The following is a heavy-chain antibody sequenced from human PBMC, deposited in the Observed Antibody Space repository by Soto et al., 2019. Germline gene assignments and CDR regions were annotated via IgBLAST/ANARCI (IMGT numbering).Heavy chain of an antibody. CDR2: ISWNSGSI. V-gene: IGHV3-9*01. J-gene: IGHJ6*02. D-gene: IGHD6-19*01. CDR1: GFTFDDYA. Sequence: GGTLRLFCAASGFTFDDYAMHWVRQAPGKGLEWVSGISWNSGSIGYADSVKGRFTISRDNAKNSLYLQMNSLRAEDTALYYCAKDAVADDYYYYGMDVWGQGTTVTVSS. CDR3: AKDAVADDYYYYGMDV.